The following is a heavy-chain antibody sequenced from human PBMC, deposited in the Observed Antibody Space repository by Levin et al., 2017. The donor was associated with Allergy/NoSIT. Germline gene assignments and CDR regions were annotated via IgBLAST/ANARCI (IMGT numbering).Heavy chain of an antibody. CDR1: GFTFSSYA. CDR2: ISGSGGST. V-gene: IGHV3-23*01. D-gene: IGHD3-9*01. J-gene: IGHJ4*02. CDR3: AKGGGYDILTGYYEGDLDY. Sequence: GESLKISCAASGFTFSSYAMSWVRQAPGKGLEWVSAISGSGGSTYYADSVKGRFTISRDNSKNTLYLQMNSLRAEDTAVYYCAKGGGYDILTGYYEGDLDYWGQGTLVTVSS.